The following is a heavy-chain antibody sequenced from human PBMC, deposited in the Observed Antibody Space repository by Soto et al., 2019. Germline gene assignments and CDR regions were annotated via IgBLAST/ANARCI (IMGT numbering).Heavy chain of an antibody. CDR3: ARGFSAGKGSPPDY. J-gene: IGHJ4*02. D-gene: IGHD3-10*01. CDR2: INPSGGRT. V-gene: IGHV1-46*01. CDR1: GHSFTTYY. Sequence: GASVKVSCKASGHSFTTYYMHWVRQAPGQGLEWMGIINPSGGRTTYAQKFKGRVTMTRDTSTSTFHMELSSLTSEDTAVYYCARGFSAGKGSPPDYWGQGTLVTVSS.